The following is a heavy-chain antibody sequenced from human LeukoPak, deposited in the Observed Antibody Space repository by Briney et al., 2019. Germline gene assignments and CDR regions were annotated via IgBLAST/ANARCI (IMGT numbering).Heavy chain of an antibody. J-gene: IGHJ6*02. Sequence: GGSLRLSCAASGFTFSSYGMHWVRQAPGKGLEWVAVIWYDGSNKYYADAVKGRFTISRDNSKNTLYLQMNSLRAEDTAVYYCARVGATLYYYYGMDVWGQGTTVTVSS. CDR3: ARVGATLYYYYGMDV. V-gene: IGHV3-33*01. CDR1: GFTFSSYG. CDR2: IWYDGSNK. D-gene: IGHD1-26*01.